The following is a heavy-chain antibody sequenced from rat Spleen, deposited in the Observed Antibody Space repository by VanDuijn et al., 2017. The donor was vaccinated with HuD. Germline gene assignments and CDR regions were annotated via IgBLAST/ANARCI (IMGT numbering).Heavy chain of an antibody. CDR2: ITSDGTNI. Sequence: EVQLVESGGGIVQPGRAMKLSCAASGFTFSNYDMAWVRQAPKKGLEWVAFITSDGTNINYRDSVKGRFTISRDNAKSTLYLQVDSLRSEDTATYYCARPGTTHVFDNWGQGVMVTVSS. D-gene: IGHD1-10*01. J-gene: IGHJ2*01. V-gene: IGHV5-25*01. CDR1: GFTFSNYD. CDR3: ARPGTTHVFDN.